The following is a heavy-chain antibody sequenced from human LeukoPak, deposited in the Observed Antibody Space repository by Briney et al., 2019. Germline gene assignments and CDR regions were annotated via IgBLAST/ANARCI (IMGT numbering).Heavy chain of an antibody. Sequence: SETLSLTCTVAGGSITSRRSFWGWIRQPPGKGLEWIGSIYHTGSTYYSPSLESRVTISVDTSKNQFSLRLSSVTAADTAVYFCARGSRITDWGQGTLVTVSS. D-gene: IGHD3-10*01. CDR1: GGSITSRRSF. V-gene: IGHV4-39*07. CDR3: ARGSRITD. J-gene: IGHJ4*02. CDR2: IYHTGST.